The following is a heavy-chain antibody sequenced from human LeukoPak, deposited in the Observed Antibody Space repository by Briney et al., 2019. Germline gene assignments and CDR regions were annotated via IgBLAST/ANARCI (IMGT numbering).Heavy chain of an antibody. CDR1: GYTFTSYD. D-gene: IGHD3-3*01. V-gene: IGHV1-8*03. Sequence: ASVKVSCKASGYTFTSYDINWVRQATGQGLEWMGWMNPNSGNTGYAQMFQGRVTITRNTSISTAYMELSSLRSEDTAVYYCARGSGAYYDFWSGYYTLKVFDYWGQGTLVTVSS. J-gene: IGHJ4*02. CDR2: MNPNSGNT. CDR3: ARGSGAYYDFWSGYYTLKVFDY.